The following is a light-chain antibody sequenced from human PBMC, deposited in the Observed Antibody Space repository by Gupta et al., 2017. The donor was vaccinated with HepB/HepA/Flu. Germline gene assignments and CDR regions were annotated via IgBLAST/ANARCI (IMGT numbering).Light chain of an antibody. Sequence: EIVLTHSPSTLSLSPGERATLSCRASQSVDSSLAWYQQKPGQSPRLLIYNTSNRATGIPARFSGSGSGTDFTLTISSLEPEDFAVYYCQQRRSWPVSFGGGTKVEIK. V-gene: IGKV3-11*01. J-gene: IGKJ4*01. CDR2: NTS. CDR3: QQRRSWPVS. CDR1: QSVDSS.